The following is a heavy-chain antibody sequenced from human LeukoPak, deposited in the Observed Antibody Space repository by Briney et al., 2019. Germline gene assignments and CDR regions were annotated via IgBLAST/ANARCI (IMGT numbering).Heavy chain of an antibody. CDR3: ARREGRGGPSDY. J-gene: IGHJ4*02. CDR2: ISYSGSR. CDR1: GGSLSSTNYY. D-gene: IGHD3-10*01. Sequence: PSETLSLTCTVSGGSLSSTNYYWGWIRQPPGKGLEWIRSISYSGSRYYNPSLKSRVSISGDTSRNHFSMMLSSVTAADTAVYYCARREGRGGPSDYWGQGTLVTASS. V-gene: IGHV4-39*02.